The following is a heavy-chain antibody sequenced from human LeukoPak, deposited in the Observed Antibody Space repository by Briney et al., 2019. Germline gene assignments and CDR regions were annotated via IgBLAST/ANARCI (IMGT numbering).Heavy chain of an antibody. Sequence: GGSLRLSCAAPGFTFSSYAMSWVRQAPGKGLEWVSAISGSGGSTYYADSVKGRFTISRDNSKNMLYLQMNSLRAEDTAVFYCAKALTGTTPLDYWGQGTLVTVSS. CDR3: AKALTGTTPLDY. CDR2: ISGSGGST. D-gene: IGHD1-20*01. J-gene: IGHJ4*02. V-gene: IGHV3-23*01. CDR1: GFTFSSYA.